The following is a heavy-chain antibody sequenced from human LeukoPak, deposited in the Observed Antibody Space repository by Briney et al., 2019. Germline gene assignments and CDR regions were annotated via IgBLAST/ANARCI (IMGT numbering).Heavy chain of an antibody. Sequence: GRSLRLSCAASGFTFSSSVRHWVRQAPGKGLEWVAVTSHDEGIKLYGDSAKGRFIISRDNSKNTLYLQMNSLRPEDTAVYYCAREGYSSGSAGGFDIWGQGTLVTVSS. CDR2: TSHDEGIK. V-gene: IGHV3-30*03. CDR3: AREGYSSGSAGGFDI. D-gene: IGHD6-19*01. CDR1: GFTFSSSV. J-gene: IGHJ3*02.